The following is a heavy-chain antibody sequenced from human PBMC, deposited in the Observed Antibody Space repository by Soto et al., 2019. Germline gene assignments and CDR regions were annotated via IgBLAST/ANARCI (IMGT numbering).Heavy chain of an antibody. J-gene: IGHJ4*02. Sequence: PGESLKLSCKGSGYSFTSYWIGWVRQVPGKGLEWMGIIYPGDSDTRYSPSFQGQVTISADKSISTAYLQWSSLRAEDTAVYYCAREYQEFSVDWQIFDYWGQGTLVTVSS. D-gene: IGHD3-9*01. CDR2: IYPGDSDT. CDR3: AREYQEFSVDWQIFDY. V-gene: IGHV5-51*01. CDR1: GYSFTSYW.